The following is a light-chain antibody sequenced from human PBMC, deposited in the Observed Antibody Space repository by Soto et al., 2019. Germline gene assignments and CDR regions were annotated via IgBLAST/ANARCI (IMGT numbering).Light chain of an antibody. J-gene: IGLJ2*01. V-gene: IGLV2-23*02. CDR3: CSYAGISTP. Sequence: QSVLTQPASVSGSPGQSITISCTGTSSDVGNYNLVSWYQQHPGKAPKLMIYEVSKRPSGVSNRFSGSKSGNTASLTISGLQAEDEADYYCCSYAGISTPFGEGTKVTVL. CDR1: SSDVGNYNL. CDR2: EVS.